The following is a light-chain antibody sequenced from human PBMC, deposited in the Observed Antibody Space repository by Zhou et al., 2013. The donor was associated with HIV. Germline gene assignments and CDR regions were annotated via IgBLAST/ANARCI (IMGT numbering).Light chain of an antibody. CDR3: QQYGRSLIT. CDR1: QSVGSSY. Sequence: EIVLTQSPGTLSLSPGERATLSCRASQSVGSSYLAWYQQKPGQAPRLLIYGASSRATGIPDRFSGSGSGTDFTLTISRLEPEDFAVYYCQQYGRSLITFGQGTRLEIK. V-gene: IGKV3-20*01. J-gene: IGKJ5*01. CDR2: GAS.